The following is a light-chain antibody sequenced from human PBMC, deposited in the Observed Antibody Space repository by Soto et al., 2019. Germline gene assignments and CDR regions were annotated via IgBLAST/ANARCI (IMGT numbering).Light chain of an antibody. J-gene: IGKJ1*01. Sequence: EIVVKMSPAALSVSPEESATLSCRASQSVNSNYLAWYQQKPGQAPGLLIHGASRRATGIPDRFSGSGSGTDFTLTISRLEPEDFAVYYCHQYGNSPWTFGQGTKVDIK. CDR2: GAS. CDR1: QSVNSNY. V-gene: IGKV3-20*01. CDR3: HQYGNSPWT.